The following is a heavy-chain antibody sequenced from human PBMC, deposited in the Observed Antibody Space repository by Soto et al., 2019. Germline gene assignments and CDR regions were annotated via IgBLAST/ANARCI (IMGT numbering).Heavy chain of an antibody. J-gene: IGHJ4*02. V-gene: IGHV3-30*03. D-gene: IGHD2-8*01. CDR3: ASVQGGTNSYIFES. Sequence: QVQLVESGGGVVQPGTSLRLSCAASGFTFSSYGFQWVRQAPGKGLEWVTLMSHAGNKTVYADSVKGRFTISIDNSRNTLYLQMTGLKDEDMAVYYCASVQGGTNSYIFESWGQGTLVTVSS. CDR1: GFTFSSYG. CDR2: MSHAGNKT.